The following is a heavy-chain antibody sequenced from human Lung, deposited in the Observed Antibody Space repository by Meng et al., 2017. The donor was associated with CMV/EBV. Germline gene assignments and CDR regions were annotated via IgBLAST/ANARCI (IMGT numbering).Heavy chain of an antibody. V-gene: IGHV4-39*07. J-gene: IGHJ4*02. CDR2: FYNGGPT. D-gene: IGHD6-19*01. CDR3: ARTSSSGLDC. Sequence: SXTLSLXCSVSGGSISSTDYHWGWIRQPPGKGMEWIGSFYNGGPTSYNPSLKSRVTISIDMSKNQFSLKLSSATAADTAVYYCARTSSSGLDCWGQGKLV. CDR1: GGSISSTDYH.